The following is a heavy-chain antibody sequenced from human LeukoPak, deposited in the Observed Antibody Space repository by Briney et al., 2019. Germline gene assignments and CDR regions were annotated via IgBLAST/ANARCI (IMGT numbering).Heavy chain of an antibody. CDR1: VYTFTGNF. CDR2: INPNSGAT. J-gene: IGHJ4*02. D-gene: IGHD3-22*01. CDR3: ARESVFYDSSGYYSGFDN. V-gene: IGHV1-2*06. Sequence: ASVKVSCKASVYTFTGNFLHWVRQAPGQGLEWMGRINPNSGATQYGQKFQGRVTMTRDTSIITAYLELSRVTSDDTALYYCARESVFYDSSGYYSGFDNWGQGTLVTVSS.